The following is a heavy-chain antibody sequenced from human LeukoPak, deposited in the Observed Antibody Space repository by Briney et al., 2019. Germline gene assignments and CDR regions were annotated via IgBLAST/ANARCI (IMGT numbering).Heavy chain of an antibody. V-gene: IGHV3-23*01. CDR2: ISGSGGAI. CDR1: GFTFNYA. D-gene: IGHD6-19*01. CDR3: VKDRGRSVAVAADY. J-gene: IGHJ4*02. Sequence: GGSLRLSCVASGFTFNYAMTWVRQAPGRGLEWVSSISGSGGAIYYANSVKGRFTISRDNSRNTLFLQMNSLRAKDTALYYCVKDRGRSVAVAADYWGQGTLVTVSS.